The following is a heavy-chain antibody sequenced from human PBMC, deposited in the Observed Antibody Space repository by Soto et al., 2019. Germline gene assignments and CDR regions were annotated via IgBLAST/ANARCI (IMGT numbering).Heavy chain of an antibody. V-gene: IGHV1-69*06. CDR1: GGTFSSYA. CDR2: IIPIFGTA. J-gene: IGHJ6*02. D-gene: IGHD2-2*01. Sequence: SVKVSCKASGGTFSSYAISWVRQAPGQGLEWMGGIIPIFGTANYAQKFQGRVTITADKSTSTAYMELSSLRSEDTAVYYCARGYISSTSGYYYYGMDVWGQGTTVTASS. CDR3: ARGYISSTSGYYYYGMDV.